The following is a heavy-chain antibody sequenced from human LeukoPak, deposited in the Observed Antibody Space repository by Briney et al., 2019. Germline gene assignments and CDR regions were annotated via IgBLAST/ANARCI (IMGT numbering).Heavy chain of an antibody. CDR1: GYTFTNYG. CDR3: TRDYYYDPYYFDY. Sequence: AASVKVSCKASGYTFTNYGISWVRPAPGQGLEWMGWISAYNGNTNYAQRLQGRVTMTADTSTNTAYMELRSLRSDDTAVYYCTRDYYYDPYYFDYWGQGALVTVSS. J-gene: IGHJ4*02. D-gene: IGHD3-22*01. CDR2: ISAYNGNT. V-gene: IGHV1-18*01.